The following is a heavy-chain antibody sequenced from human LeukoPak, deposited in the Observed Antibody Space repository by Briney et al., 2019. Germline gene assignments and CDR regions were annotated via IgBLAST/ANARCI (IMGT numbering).Heavy chain of an antibody. D-gene: IGHD3-9*01. CDR1: GGTFSSYD. CDR2: ITPMFGTA. Sequence: SVKVSCKASGGTFSSYDISWVRQAPGQGLEWMGGITPMFGTAKYAQKFQGRVTITAVESMSTAYMELSSLRSEDTAVYYCARLSYYDILTDPYYYYYGMDVWGQGTTVTVSS. J-gene: IGHJ6*02. V-gene: IGHV1-69*13. CDR3: ARLSYYDILTDPYYYYYGMDV.